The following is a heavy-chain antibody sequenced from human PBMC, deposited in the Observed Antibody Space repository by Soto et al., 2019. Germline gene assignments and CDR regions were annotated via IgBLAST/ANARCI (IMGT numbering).Heavy chain of an antibody. CDR1: GYNFNGYY. Sequence: QVNLVQSGAEVKKPGASVKVSCKASGYNFNGYYIHWVRQAPGQGLEWMGWMNPNTDGANYAQKFQGKVIMTTDTSISTAYLELRSLTSDDTAVYYCAKVISTIGSKQWLAQTKHQALDYWGQGTLVTVSS. CDR2: MNPNTDGA. D-gene: IGHD6-19*01. CDR3: AKVISTIGSKQWLAQTKHQALDY. J-gene: IGHJ4*02. V-gene: IGHV1-2*02.